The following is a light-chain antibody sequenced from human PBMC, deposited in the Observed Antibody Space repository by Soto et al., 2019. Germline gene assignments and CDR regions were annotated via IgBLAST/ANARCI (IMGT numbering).Light chain of an antibody. CDR1: QTISNY. Sequence: DIQMTQSPSSLSASVGDRVTITCRASQTISNYLNWYQQQPGKAPKLLIYAASSLQSGVPSRFSGSGSGTDFTLTISSLQPEDFAVYYCQQYGSSPLISFGQGTRLEIK. CDR2: AAS. V-gene: IGKV1-39*01. J-gene: IGKJ5*01. CDR3: QQYGSSPLIS.